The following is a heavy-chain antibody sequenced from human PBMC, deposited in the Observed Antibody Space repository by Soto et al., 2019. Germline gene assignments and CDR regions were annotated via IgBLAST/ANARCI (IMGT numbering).Heavy chain of an antibody. CDR2: SSHSGST. Sequence: QVQLQQWGAGLLKPSETLSLTCAVYGGSFSGYYWSWIRQPPGKGLEWIGESSHSGSTKYNPSLKSRVTISVDTSNNQFSLKLSSVTAADTAVYYCARAYDYVWGTYRLDYWGQGTLVTVSS. V-gene: IGHV4-34*01. J-gene: IGHJ4*02. CDR3: ARAYDYVWGTYRLDY. D-gene: IGHD3-16*02. CDR1: GGSFSGYY.